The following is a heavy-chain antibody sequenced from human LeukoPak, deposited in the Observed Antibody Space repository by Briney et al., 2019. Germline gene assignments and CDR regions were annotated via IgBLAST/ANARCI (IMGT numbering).Heavy chain of an antibody. J-gene: IGHJ4*02. CDR1: GYTFSNHG. CDR3: AKDDSGGYFPDF. V-gene: IGHV3-23*01. Sequence: PGGSLRLSCATSGYTFSNHGMHWVRQAPGKGLEWVSAIGADAGSTYYADSVKGRFTISRDNSKNTLYLQMNSLRAEDTALYYCAKDDSGGYFPDFWGQGTLVTVSS. D-gene: IGHD3-22*01. CDR2: IGADAGST.